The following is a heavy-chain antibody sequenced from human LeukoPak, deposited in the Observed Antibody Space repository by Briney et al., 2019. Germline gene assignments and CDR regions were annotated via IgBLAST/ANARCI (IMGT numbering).Heavy chain of an antibody. D-gene: IGHD2-2*01. CDR3: ARLQLLYNWFDP. J-gene: IGHJ5*02. CDR2: IYYSGST. V-gene: IGHV4-59*01. CDR1: GGSISSYY. Sequence: PSETLSLTCTVSGGSISSYYWSWIRQPPGKGLEWIGYIYYSGSTNYNPSLKSRVTISVDTSKNQFSPKLSSVTAADTAVYYCARLQLLYNWFDPWGQGTLVTVSS.